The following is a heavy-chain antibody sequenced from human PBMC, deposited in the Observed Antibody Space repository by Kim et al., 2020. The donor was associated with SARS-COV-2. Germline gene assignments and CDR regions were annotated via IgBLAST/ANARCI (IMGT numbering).Heavy chain of an antibody. V-gene: IGHV4-39*07. CDR3: ARDVAGYYDFWSGYYGSLTFDY. D-gene: IGHD3-3*01. Sequence: SETLSLTCTVSGGSISSSSYYWGWIRQPPGKGLEWIGSIYYSGSTYYNPSLKSRVTISVDTSKNQFSLKLSSVTAADTAVYYCARDVAGYYDFWSGYYGSLTFDYWGQGTLVTVSS. CDR1: GGSISSSSYY. J-gene: IGHJ4*02. CDR2: IYYSGST.